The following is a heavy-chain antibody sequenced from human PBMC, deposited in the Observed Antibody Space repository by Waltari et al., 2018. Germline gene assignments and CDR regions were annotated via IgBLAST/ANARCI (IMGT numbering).Heavy chain of an antibody. Sequence: QVQLVQSGAEVQKPGSSVKVSCKASGGTFSSYAISWVRQAPGQGLEWMGRISPIFGTANYGQKFQGRGRITADKSTSTAYMELSRLRSGDTDVDYCASEGHNMSTFGGVMGYWGQGTLVTVSS. CDR3: ASEGHNMSTFGGVMGY. D-gene: IGHD3-16*01. V-gene: IGHV1-69*08. CDR1: GGTFSSYA. J-gene: IGHJ4*02. CDR2: ISPIFGTA.